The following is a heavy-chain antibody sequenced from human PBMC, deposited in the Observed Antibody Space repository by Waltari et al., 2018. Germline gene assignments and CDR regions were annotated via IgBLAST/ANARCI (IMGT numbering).Heavy chain of an antibody. D-gene: IGHD6-13*01. Sequence: EMQLVESGGDLVQPGGSLKLSCAASGFTLSGSAMHWVRQASGRGRGVVGRIKSKVDGDATAYGASVKGRFTISRDDSTNTAYLQMNSLKTEDSAVYYCSRLRYSSTWDGMDVWGQGTTVTVSS. CDR3: SRLRYSSTWDGMDV. J-gene: IGHJ6*02. CDR1: GFTLSGSA. CDR2: IKSKVDGDAT. V-gene: IGHV3-73*01.